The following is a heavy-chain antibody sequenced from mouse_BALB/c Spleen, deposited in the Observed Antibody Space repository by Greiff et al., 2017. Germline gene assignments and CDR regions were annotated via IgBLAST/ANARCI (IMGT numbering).Heavy chain of an antibody. CDR2: IDPENGNT. D-gene: IGHD4-1*01. CDR1: GFNIKDYY. Sequence: VQLKQSGAELVRPGALVKLSCKASGFNIKDYYMHWVKQRPEQGLEWIGWIDPENGNTIYDPKFQGKASITADTSSNTAYLQLSSLTSEDTAVYYCARKGLGNYWGQGTTLTVSS. CDR3: ARKGLGNY. J-gene: IGHJ2*01. V-gene: IGHV14-1*02.